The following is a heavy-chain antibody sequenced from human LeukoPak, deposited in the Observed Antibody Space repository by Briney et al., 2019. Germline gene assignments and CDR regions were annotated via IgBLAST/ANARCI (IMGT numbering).Heavy chain of an antibody. CDR3: ASWVHSSGWYNYFDY. V-gene: IGHV1-69*04. CDR2: IIPILGIA. CDR1: GGTFSSYA. Sequence: GASVKVSCKASGGTFSSYAISWVRQAPGQGLEWMGRIIPILGIANYAQKFQGRVTITADKSTSTAYMELSSLRSEDTAVYYCASWVHSSGWYNYFDYWGQGTLVTVSS. J-gene: IGHJ4*02. D-gene: IGHD6-19*01.